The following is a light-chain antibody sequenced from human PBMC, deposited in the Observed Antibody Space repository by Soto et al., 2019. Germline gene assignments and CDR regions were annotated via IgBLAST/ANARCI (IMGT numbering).Light chain of an antibody. V-gene: IGLV1-40*01. CDR2: GNY. Sequence: QSVLTQPTSVSGAPGQRITISCTGSRANIGAAYDVHWYQQLPGTAPKLLIYGNYNRPSGVPDRISDSRSGTSASLALTGLQDEDEDDYYCQTYDNSLSGSVFGGGTQLTVL. CDR1: RANIGAAYD. J-gene: IGLJ2*01. CDR3: QTYDNSLSGSV.